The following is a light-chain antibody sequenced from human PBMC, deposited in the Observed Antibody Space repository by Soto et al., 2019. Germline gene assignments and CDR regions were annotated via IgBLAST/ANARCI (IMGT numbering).Light chain of an antibody. CDR2: LNSDGSH. CDR3: QTWGTGIHV. CDR1: SGHSSYA. J-gene: IGLJ2*01. V-gene: IGLV4-69*01. Sequence: QPVLTQSPSASASLGASVKLTCTLSSGHSSYAIAWHQQQPEKGPRYLMKLNSDGSHSKGDGIPDRFSGSSSGAERYLTIASLQSEDEADYYWQTWGTGIHVFGGGTKLTVL.